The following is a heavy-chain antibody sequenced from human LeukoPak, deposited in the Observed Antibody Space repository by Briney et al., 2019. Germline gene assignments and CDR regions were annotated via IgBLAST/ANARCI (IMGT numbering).Heavy chain of an antibody. CDR3: ASWCSGGNRYPKDY. Sequence: SETLSLTCAVYGGSFSVHYWSWSRQPPGKGLEWIGEINHSGSTNYNPSLKSRVTISVDTSKNQFSLKLSSVTAADTAVYYCASWCSGGNRYPKDYWGQGTLVTVSS. D-gene: IGHD2-15*01. CDR2: INHSGST. CDR1: GGSFSVHY. V-gene: IGHV4-34*01. J-gene: IGHJ4*02.